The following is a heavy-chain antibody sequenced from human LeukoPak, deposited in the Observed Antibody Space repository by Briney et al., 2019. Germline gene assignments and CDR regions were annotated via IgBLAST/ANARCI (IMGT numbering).Heavy chain of an antibody. V-gene: IGHV4-34*01. D-gene: IGHD3-3*01. J-gene: IGHJ4*02. Sequence: SETLSLTCAVYGGSSSGYYWSWIRQPPGKGLEWIGEINHSGSTNYNPSLKSRVTISVDTSKNQFSLKLSSVTAADTAVYYCARVKYYDFWSGYYYFDYWGQGTLVTVSS. CDR1: GGSSSGYY. CDR2: INHSGST. CDR3: ARVKYYDFWSGYYYFDY.